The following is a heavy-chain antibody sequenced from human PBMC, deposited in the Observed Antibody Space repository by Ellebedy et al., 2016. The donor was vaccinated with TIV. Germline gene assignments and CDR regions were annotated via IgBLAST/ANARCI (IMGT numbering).Heavy chain of an antibody. Sequence: GGSLRLSXKGSGYSFTSYWIGWVRQMPGKGLEWMGIIYPGDSDTRYSPSFQGQVTISADKSISTAYLQWSSLKASDTAMYYCASSTTPNFVVPAATGISYCSGGSCYWHHFGYWGQGTLVTVSS. J-gene: IGHJ4*02. CDR3: ASSTTPNFVVPAATGISYCSGGSCYWHHFGY. V-gene: IGHV5-51*01. CDR1: GYSFTSYW. D-gene: IGHD2-15*01. CDR2: IYPGDSDT.